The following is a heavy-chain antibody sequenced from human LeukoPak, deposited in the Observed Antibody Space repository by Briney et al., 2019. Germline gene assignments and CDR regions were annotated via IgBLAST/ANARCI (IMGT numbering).Heavy chain of an antibody. J-gene: IGHJ3*02. D-gene: IGHD1/OR15-1a*01. CDR2: ISYDGSNK. CDR1: GFTFSSYA. V-gene: IGHV3-30-3*01. CDR3: ARSLTRRPDHAFDI. Sequence: GGSLRLSCAASGFTFSSYAMHWVRQAPGKGLEWVAVISYDGSNKYYADSVKGRFTISRDNSKNTLYLQMNSLRAEDTAVYYCARSLTRRPDHAFDIWGQGTMVTVSS.